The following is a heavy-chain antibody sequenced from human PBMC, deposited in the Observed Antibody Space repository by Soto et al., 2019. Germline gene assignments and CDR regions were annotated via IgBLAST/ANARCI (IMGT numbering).Heavy chain of an antibody. J-gene: IGHJ5*02. CDR1: GGSISSGDYY. CDR2: IYYSGIT. V-gene: IGHV4-30-4*01. CDR3: ARDPEGWVDP. Sequence: QVQLQESGPGLVKPSQTLSLTCTVSGGSISSGDYYWAWIRQPPGKGLERIGYIYYSGITYYNPSLKSRVTISVDTSKNPFSLKLSSVTAADTALYYCARDPEGWVDPWGQGTLVTVSS.